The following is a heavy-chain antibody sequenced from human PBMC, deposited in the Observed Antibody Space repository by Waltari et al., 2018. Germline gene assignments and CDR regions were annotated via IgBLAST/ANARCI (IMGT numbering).Heavy chain of an antibody. D-gene: IGHD1-1*01. J-gene: IGHJ6*02. Sequence: EEQLVESGGGLVQPGDPLSLSCAVSGFTFSPSWRTWVRPAPGTGPLWVSRISSDASDTTYADSVKGRFTISRDNAKNTLYLQMNRLRAEDTAVYFCARVSRRTYRSPVPGRHYYYGMDVWGQGTTVTVSS. CDR3: ARVSRRTYRSPVPGRHYYYGMDV. CDR1: GFTFSPSW. CDR2: ISSDASDT. V-gene: IGHV3-74*03.